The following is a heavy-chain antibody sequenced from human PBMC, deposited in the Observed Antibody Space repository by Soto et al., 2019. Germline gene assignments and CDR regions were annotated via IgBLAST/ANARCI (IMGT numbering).Heavy chain of an antibody. CDR1: GFAVRHNY. V-gene: IGHV3-53*04. J-gene: IGHJ6*04. CDR2: IYSGGDT. CDR3: ARKTDSIPSGGDV. D-gene: IGHD3-10*01. Sequence: EVQLVESGGGLVQPGASLRLSCTASGFAVRHNYMTWVRQAPGKGLEWVSLIYSGGDTAYADSVKGRFTISRHTSQNTLYLQMNSLRAEDTAVYYCARKTDSIPSGGDVWGEGTAVTVSS.